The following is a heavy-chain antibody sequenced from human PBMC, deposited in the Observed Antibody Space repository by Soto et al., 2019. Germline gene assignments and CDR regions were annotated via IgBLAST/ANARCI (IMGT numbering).Heavy chain of an antibody. J-gene: IGHJ4*02. CDR2: IYYSGST. D-gene: IGHD5-12*01. Sequence: SETLSLTCTVSGGSISSYYWSWMRQPPGKGLEWIAYIYYSGSTKYSPSLKSRVNISVDTSKNQFSLKLSSVTAAATSFFFFAIHMHGGGYELWEFFDYWGQGTLVTVSS. V-gene: IGHV4-59*08. CDR3: AIHMHGGGYELWEFFDY. CDR1: GGSISSYY.